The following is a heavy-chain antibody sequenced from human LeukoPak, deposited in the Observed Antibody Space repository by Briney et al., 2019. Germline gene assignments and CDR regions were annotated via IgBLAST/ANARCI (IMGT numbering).Heavy chain of an antibody. CDR1: GFTFDDYA. CDR3: AKDSRYSSSSRFDP. D-gene: IGHD6-13*01. J-gene: IGHJ5*02. Sequence: GGSLRLSCAASGFTFDDYAMHWVRQAPGKGLEWVSGISWNSGSIGYADSVKGRFTISRDNAKNSLYLQMNSLGAEDTALYYCAKDSRYSSSSRFDPWGQGTLVTVSS. V-gene: IGHV3-9*01. CDR2: ISWNSGSI.